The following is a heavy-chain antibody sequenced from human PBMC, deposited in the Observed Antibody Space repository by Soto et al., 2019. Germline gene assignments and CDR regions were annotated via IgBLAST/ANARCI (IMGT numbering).Heavy chain of an antibody. V-gene: IGHV1-69*01. CDR2: IIPIVGTG. D-gene: IGHD2-2*01. J-gene: IGHJ6*02. CDR3: ARVVILVPTASTHYYYHMDV. CDR1: GGTFSNYA. Sequence: QVQLVQSGAEVRKPGSSVTVSCKASGGTFSNYAISWVRQAPGQGLEWMGGIIPIVGTGSYAQKFQGRVTITADEPTTTAYMELTSLRLEDTAVYYCARVVILVPTASTHYYYHMDVWGPGTTVTVFS.